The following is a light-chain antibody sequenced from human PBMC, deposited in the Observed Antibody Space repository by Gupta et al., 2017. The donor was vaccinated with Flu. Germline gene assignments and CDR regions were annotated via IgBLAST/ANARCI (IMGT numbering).Light chain of an antibody. CDR1: QSVSTY. V-gene: IGKV3-20*01. Sequence: SPGTLSLSPGDRATLSCRASQSVSTYLAWYQQKPGQAPRLLIYTASSRATGIPDRFSGSGSGTDFTLTISRLEPEDFAVYYCQQFDASPTFGQGTKVGIK. J-gene: IGKJ1*01. CDR2: TAS. CDR3: QQFDASPT.